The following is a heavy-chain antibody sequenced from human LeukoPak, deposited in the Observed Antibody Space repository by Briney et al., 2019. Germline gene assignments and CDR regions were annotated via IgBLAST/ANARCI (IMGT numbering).Heavy chain of an antibody. Sequence: SETLSLTCTVSGGSISSSSYYWGWIRQPPGKGLEWIGSIYYSGSTYYNPSLKSRVTTSVDTSKNQFSLKLSSVTAADTAVYYCARIRGYLYYFDYWGQGTLVTVSS. CDR1: GGSISSSSYY. CDR2: IYYSGST. V-gene: IGHV4-39*01. CDR3: ARIRGYLYYFDY. D-gene: IGHD5-18*01. J-gene: IGHJ4*02.